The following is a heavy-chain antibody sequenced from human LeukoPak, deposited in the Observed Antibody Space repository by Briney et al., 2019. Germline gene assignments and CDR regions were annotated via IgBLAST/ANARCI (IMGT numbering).Heavy chain of an antibody. V-gene: IGHV3-23*01. CDR2: ISGSSGTI. D-gene: IGHD2-21*02. J-gene: IGHJ4*02. CDR3: AKRLGDPRAFDY. CDR1: GFSFGNYA. Sequence: GGSLRLSCVASGFSFGNYAMSWVRQAPGKGLQWVSGISGSSGTINYAAPVKGRFTISRDNSRNTLYLQMNSLRADDTAVYYCAKRLGDPRAFDYWGQGTLVTVSS.